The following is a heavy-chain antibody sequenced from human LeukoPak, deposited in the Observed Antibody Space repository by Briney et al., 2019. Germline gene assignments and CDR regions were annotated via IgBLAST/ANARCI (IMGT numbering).Heavy chain of an antibody. D-gene: IGHD6-13*01. V-gene: IGHV4-59*01. J-gene: IGHJ5*02. Sequence: SETLSLTCTVSGGSISSYYWSWIRQPPGRGLEWIGYIYYSGSTNYNPSLKNRVTISVDTSKNQFSLKLSSVTAADTAVYYCARIIPAYSSTPGWFDPWGQGTLVTVSS. CDR1: GGSISSYY. CDR2: IYYSGST. CDR3: ARIIPAYSSTPGWFDP.